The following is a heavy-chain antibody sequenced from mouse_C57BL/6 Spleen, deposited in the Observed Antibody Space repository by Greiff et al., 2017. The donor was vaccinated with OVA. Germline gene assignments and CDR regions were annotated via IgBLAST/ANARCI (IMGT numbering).Heavy chain of an antibody. CDR1: GFTFSDYG. V-gene: IGHV5-17*01. CDR2: ISSGSSTI. Sequence: VQLVESGGGLVKPGGSLKLSCAASGFTFSDYGMHWVRQAPEKGLEWVAYISSGSSTIYYADTVKGRFTISRDNAKNTLFLQMTSLRSEDTAMYYCARLGYYGAYAMDYWGQGTSVTVSS. D-gene: IGHD2-13*01. CDR3: ARLGYYGAYAMDY. J-gene: IGHJ4*01.